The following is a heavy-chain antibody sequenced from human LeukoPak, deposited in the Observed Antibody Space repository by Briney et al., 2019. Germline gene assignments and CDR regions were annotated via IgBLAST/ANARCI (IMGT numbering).Heavy chain of an antibody. Sequence: KPSETLSPTCAVSGGSISSSNWWSWVRQPPGKGLEWIGEIYHSGSTNYNPSLKSRVTISVDKSKNQFSLKLSSVTAADTAVYYCARVWGSYRHYFDYWGQGTLVTVSS. J-gene: IGHJ4*02. CDR1: GGSISSSNW. CDR2: IYHSGST. V-gene: IGHV4-4*02. D-gene: IGHD3-16*02. CDR3: ARVWGSYRHYFDY.